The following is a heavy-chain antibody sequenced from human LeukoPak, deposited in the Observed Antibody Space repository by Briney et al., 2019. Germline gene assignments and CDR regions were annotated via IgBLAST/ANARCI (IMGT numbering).Heavy chain of an antibody. CDR2: IKQDGSDK. D-gene: IGHD1-14*01. Sequence: GGSLRLSCAASGLTFRNYWMSWVRQAPGKGLEWVANIKQDGSDKFCVDSVNVRFTISRDNAKNSLYLQMNTLRAEDTAIYYCATFSGAHHKTFDSWGQGTLVTVSS. J-gene: IGHJ4*02. V-gene: IGHV3-7*01. CDR3: ATFSGAHHKTFDS. CDR1: GLTFRNYW.